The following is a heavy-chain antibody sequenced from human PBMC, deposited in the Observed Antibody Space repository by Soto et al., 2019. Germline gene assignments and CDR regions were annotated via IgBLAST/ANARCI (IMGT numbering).Heavy chain of an antibody. CDR2: INPNSGGT. Sequence: ASVKVSCKASGYTFTGYYMHWVRQAPGQGLEWMGWINPNSGGTNYAQKFQGWVTMTRDTSISTAYMELSRLRSDDTAVYYCGRDAMSGDVYYIYKYYGIDVWGEETTVTVSS. CDR3: GRDAMSGDVYYIYKYYGIDV. V-gene: IGHV1-2*04. J-gene: IGHJ6*04. CDR1: GYTFTGYY. D-gene: IGHD3-9*01.